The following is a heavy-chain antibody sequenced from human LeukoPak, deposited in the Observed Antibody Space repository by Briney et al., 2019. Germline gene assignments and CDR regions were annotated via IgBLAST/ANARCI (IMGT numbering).Heavy chain of an antibody. CDR2: IYYSGST. D-gene: IGHD1-26*01. J-gene: IGHJ4*02. CDR3: ARGRGIVGATTDYYFDY. V-gene: IGHV4-59*01. Sequence: SETLSLTCTVSGGSISSYYWSWIRQPPGKGLEWIGYIYYSGSTNYNPSLKSRVTISVDTSKNQFSLELSSVTAADTAVYYCARGRGIVGATTDYYFDYWGQGTLVTVSS. CDR1: GGSISSYY.